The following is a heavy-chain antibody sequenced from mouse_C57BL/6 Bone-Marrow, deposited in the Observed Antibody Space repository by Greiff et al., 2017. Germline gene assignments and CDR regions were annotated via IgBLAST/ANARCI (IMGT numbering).Heavy chain of an antibody. Sequence: VQLQQSGPGLVQPSQSLSITCTVSGFSLTSYGVHWVRQSPGKGLEWLGVIWSGGSTDYNAALKSRLSISKDNSKSQVFFKMNSLQSDDTAIYCYARGKYYSSSTGYFDVWGTGTTVTVAA. J-gene: IGHJ1*03. CDR1: GFSLTSYG. CDR2: IWSGGST. D-gene: IGHD1-1*01. CDR3: ARGKYYSSSTGYFDV. V-gene: IGHV2-2*01.